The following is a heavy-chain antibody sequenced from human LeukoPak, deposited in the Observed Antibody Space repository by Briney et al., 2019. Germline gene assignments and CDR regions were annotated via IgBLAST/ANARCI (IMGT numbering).Heavy chain of an antibody. CDR1: GGSISSYY. J-gene: IGHJ3*02. CDR3: ARVLRYFDWLLRGSDDAFDI. D-gene: IGHD3-9*01. Sequence: SETLSLTCTVPGGSISSYYWSWIRQPPGKGLEWIGYIYYSGSTNYNPSLKSRVTISVDTSKNQFSLKLSSVTAADTALYYCARVLRYFDWLLRGSDDAFDIWGQGTMVTVSS. V-gene: IGHV4-59*01. CDR2: IYYSGST.